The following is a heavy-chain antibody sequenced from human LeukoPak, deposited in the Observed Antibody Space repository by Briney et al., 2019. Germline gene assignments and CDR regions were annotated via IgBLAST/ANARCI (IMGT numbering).Heavy chain of an antibody. D-gene: IGHD3-3*01. Sequence: SETLSLTCAVSGYSISSGYYWGWIRQPPGKGLEWIGSIYHSGSTYYNPSLKSRVTISVDTSKNQFSLKLSSVTAADTAVYYCAGRITKKYYDFRSGLYYMDVWGKGTTVTASS. CDR2: IYHSGST. J-gene: IGHJ6*03. CDR1: GYSISSGYY. CDR3: AGRITKKYYDFRSGLYYMDV. V-gene: IGHV4-38-2*01.